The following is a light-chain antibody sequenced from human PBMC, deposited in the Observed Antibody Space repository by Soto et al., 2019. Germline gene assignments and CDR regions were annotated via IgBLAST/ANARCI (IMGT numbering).Light chain of an antibody. CDR2: EGS. V-gene: IGLV2-23*01. Sequence: QSALTQPASVSGSPGQSITISCTGTSSDVGTYNLVSWYQQHPGKAPKLMIYEGSKRPSGVSNRFSGSKSGNTASLTISGLQADDEADYYCCSYAGTYWVFGGGTQLTVL. J-gene: IGLJ3*02. CDR3: CSYAGTYWV. CDR1: SSDVGTYNL.